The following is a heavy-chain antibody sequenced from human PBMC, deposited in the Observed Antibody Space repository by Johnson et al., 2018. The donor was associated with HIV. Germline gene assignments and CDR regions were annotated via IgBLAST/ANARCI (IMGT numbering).Heavy chain of an antibody. J-gene: IGHJ3*02. CDR3: ARAGGAVGVNGFDM. Sequence: VQLVESGGGLIQPGESLRLSCAASGFTVNNNYMNWVRQTPGKGLEWVSVIYTGGSTYYADSVKGRFTISRDISKNTVYLQMNSLRGEDTALYYCARAGGAVGVNGFDMWGQGTMVTVSS. CDR1: GFTVNNNY. CDR2: IYTGGST. D-gene: IGHD1-26*01. V-gene: IGHV3-53*01.